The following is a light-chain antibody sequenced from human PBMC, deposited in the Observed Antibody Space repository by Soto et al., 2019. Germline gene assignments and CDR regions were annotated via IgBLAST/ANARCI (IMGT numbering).Light chain of an antibody. V-gene: IGKV1-9*01. CDR3: QQLNSYRLT. Sequence: IQLTKFPSALSASVGDRVTITCRASQGISNYLGWYQQKPGKAPKLLIYAASTLQSGVPSRFSGSGSGTDFSLSINSLQPEDFATYYCQQLNSYRLTFGGGTKVDIK. CDR2: AAS. CDR1: QGISNY. J-gene: IGKJ4*01.